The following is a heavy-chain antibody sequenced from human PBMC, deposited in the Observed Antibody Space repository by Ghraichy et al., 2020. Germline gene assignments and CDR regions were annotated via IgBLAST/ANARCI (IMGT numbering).Heavy chain of an antibody. CDR1: GFTFSSYS. V-gene: IGHV3-21*01. D-gene: IGHD7-27*01. J-gene: IGHJ3*01. Sequence: GGSPRLSCAASGFTFSSYSMNWVRQAPGKGLEWVSSISSSSSYIYYADSVKGRFTISRDNAKNSLYLQMNSLRAEDTAVYYCARGIRELGPVWGQGTMVTVSS. CDR3: ARGIRELGPV. CDR2: ISSSSSYI.